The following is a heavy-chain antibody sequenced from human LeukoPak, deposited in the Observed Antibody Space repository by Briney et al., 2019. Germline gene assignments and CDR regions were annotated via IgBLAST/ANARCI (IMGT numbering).Heavy chain of an antibody. D-gene: IGHD3-22*01. CDR1: GFTFSSYG. V-gene: IGHV3-30*18. J-gene: IGHJ4*02. CDR3: AKVGGYYDSSGYVSEFFFDY. Sequence: PGGSLRLSCAASGFTFSSYGMHWVRQATGKGLEWVAAIKYILGVKYYADSVKGGFTISRDNSKNTLYLQMNSLRAEDTAVYYCAKVGGYYDSSGYVSEFFFDYWGQGTLVTV. CDR2: IKYILGVK.